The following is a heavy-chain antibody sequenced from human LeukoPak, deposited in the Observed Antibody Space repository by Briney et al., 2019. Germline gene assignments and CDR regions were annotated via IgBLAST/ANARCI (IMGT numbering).Heavy chain of an antibody. V-gene: IGHV3-53*01. D-gene: IGHD6-6*01. CDR1: GFTVSSNY. CDR2: IYSDGST. J-gene: IGHJ3*02. CDR3: AKNGFTYSSSSLGAFDI. Sequence: GGSLRLSCAASGFTVSSNYMSWVRQAPGKGLEWVSVIYSDGSTYYADSVKGRFTISRDNSKNTLYLQMNSLRAEDTAVYYCAKNGFTYSSSSLGAFDIWGQGTMVTVSS.